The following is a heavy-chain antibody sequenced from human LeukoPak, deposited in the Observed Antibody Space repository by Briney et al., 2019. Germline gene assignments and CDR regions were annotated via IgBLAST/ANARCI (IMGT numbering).Heavy chain of an antibody. V-gene: IGHV4-61*01. CDR1: GGSVSSGSYY. D-gene: IGHD3-10*01. CDR2: IYYSGST. CDR3: ARDFYGSGSPTPGY. Sequence: PSETLSLTCTVSGGSVSSGSYYWSWIRQPPGKGLEWIGYIYYSGSTNYNPSLKSRVTISVDTSKNQFSLKLCSVTAADTAVYYCARDFYGSGSPTPGYWGQGTLVTVSS. J-gene: IGHJ4*02.